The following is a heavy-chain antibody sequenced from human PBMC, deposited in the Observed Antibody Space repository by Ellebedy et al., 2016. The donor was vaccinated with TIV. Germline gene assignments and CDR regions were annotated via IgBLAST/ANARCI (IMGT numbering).Heavy chain of an antibody. CDR2: TYYRSKWYI. D-gene: IGHD3-16*01. Sequence: SQTLSLTXAISGDSVSSNSAAWNWIRQSPSGGLEWLGRTYYRSKWYIDHAVSVKSRITINPDTSKNEFSLHLNSVTPEDTAVYYCARGMPILGNSYYGMDVWGQGTTVTVSS. CDR3: ARGMPILGNSYYGMDV. J-gene: IGHJ6*02. CDR1: GDSVSSNSAA. V-gene: IGHV6-1*01.